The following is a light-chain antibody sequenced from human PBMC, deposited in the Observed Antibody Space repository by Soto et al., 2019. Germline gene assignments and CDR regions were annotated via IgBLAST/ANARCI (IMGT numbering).Light chain of an antibody. V-gene: IGKV3-20*01. CDR2: GAS. Sequence: EIVLTQSPGTLSLSPGERATLSCRASQSVSSSYLAWYQQKPGQAPRLLIYGASSRATGIPDRFSGSASGTDFALTISRLEPEDFAVYYCQQYGSSPWTFGQRTKVEIK. CDR1: QSVSSSY. J-gene: IGKJ1*01. CDR3: QQYGSSPWT.